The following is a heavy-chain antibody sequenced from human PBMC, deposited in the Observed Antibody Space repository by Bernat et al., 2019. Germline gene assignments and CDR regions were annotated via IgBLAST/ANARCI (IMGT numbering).Heavy chain of an antibody. CDR2: IYWDDDN. CDR1: GFSLTTSGVG. V-gene: IGHV2-5*02. CDR3: AHTTRGKVHHYCDY. J-gene: IGHJ4*02. Sequence: QITLKESGPTLVKPTQTLTLTCSFSGFSLTTSGVGVGWIRQPPGEALEWLALIYWDDDNRYNSSLRNRLTITKDTSKNQVVLTLTNVDPVDTATYYCAHTTRGKVHHYCDYWGQGTLVTVSS. D-gene: IGHD3-16*01.